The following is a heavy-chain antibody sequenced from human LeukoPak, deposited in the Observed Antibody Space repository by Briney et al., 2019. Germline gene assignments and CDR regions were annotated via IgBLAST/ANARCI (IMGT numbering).Heavy chain of an antibody. Sequence: SETLSLTCAVYGGSFSGYYWSWIRQPPGKGLEWIGEINHSGSTNYNPSLKSRVTISVDTSKNQFSLKLSSVTAADTAVYYCARDVYSSSSGVDYWGQGTLVTVSS. CDR3: ARDVYSSSSGVDY. CDR2: INHSGST. V-gene: IGHV4-34*01. CDR1: GGSFSGYY. D-gene: IGHD6-6*01. J-gene: IGHJ4*02.